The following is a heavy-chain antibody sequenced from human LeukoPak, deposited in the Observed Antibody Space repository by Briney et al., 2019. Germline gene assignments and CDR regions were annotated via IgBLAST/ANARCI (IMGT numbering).Heavy chain of an antibody. CDR1: GFTFSSYA. CDR3: ARAAYDFWSGSGMDV. J-gene: IGHJ6*02. CDR2: ISYDGSNK. V-gene: IGHV3-30-3*01. D-gene: IGHD3-3*01. Sequence: GGSLRLSCAASGFTFSSYAMHWVRQAPGKGLEWVAVISYDGSNKYYADSVKGRFTISRDNSKNTLYLQMNSLRAEDTAVYYCARAAYDFWSGSGMDVWGQGTTVTVSS.